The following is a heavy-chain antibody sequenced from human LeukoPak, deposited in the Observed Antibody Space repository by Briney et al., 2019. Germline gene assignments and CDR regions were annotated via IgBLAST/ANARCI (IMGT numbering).Heavy chain of an antibody. CDR2: INPNSGGT. Sequence: ASVNVSCKASGYTFTVYYIHWVRQAPGQGLEWMGWINPNSGGTNSAQKFQGRVTMTRDTSIGTAYMELSRLRSDDTAVYYCARAPLFDYWGQGTLVTVSS. CDR1: GYTFTVYY. V-gene: IGHV1-2*02. CDR3: ARAPLFDY. J-gene: IGHJ4*02.